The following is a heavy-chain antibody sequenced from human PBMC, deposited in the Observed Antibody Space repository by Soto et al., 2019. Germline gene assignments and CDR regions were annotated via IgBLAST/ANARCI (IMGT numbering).Heavy chain of an antibody. D-gene: IGHD3-3*01. Sequence: EVQLVQSGGGLVQPGESLRLSCVTSGFTFDDYAMNWVRQPPGKGLEWVSGISWDSGSLVYADSVKGRFTISRENAKNSSYLQMDSLTVEDTAIYYCARVWCGLCFDFWGQGTLVTVSS. CDR1: GFTFDDYA. V-gene: IGHV3-9*01. CDR2: ISWDSGSL. CDR3: ARVWCGLCFDF. J-gene: IGHJ4*02.